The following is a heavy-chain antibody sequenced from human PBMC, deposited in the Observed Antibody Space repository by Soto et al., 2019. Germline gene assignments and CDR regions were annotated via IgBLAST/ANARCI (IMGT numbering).Heavy chain of an antibody. V-gene: IGHV3-13*05. D-gene: IGHD4-17*01. J-gene: IGHJ3*02. CDR2: IGSAGYP. CDR3: AREGRSLGAFDI. Sequence: EVQLVESGGGLVQPGGSLRLSCKASGFTFGNYAMHWFRQATGKGLEWVSGIGSAGYPRYQGSVKGRFTISRENAKNHLYLQMSSLIAGDRAVYYCAREGRSLGAFDIWGQGTLVTVSS. CDR1: GFTFGNYA.